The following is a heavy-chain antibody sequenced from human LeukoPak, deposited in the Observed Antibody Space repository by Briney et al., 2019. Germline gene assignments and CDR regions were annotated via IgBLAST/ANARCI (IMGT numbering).Heavy chain of an antibody. V-gene: IGHV3-48*01. D-gene: IGHD6-6*01. Sequence: GSLRLSCAASGFTFSSYSMNWVRQAPGKGLEWVSYISSSSSTIYYADSVKGRFTISRDNAKNSLYLQMSSLRAEDTAVYYCARSIAARPFDYWGQGTLVTVSS. J-gene: IGHJ4*02. CDR3: ARSIAARPFDY. CDR1: GFTFSSYS. CDR2: ISSSSSTI.